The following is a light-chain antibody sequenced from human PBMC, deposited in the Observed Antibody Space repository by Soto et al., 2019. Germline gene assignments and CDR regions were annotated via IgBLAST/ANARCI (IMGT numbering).Light chain of an antibody. Sequence: QSALTQPASVSGSPGQSITISCTGTSSDVGGYNYVSWYQQHPGKAPELMIYDVSNRPSGVSNRFSGSKSGNTASLTISGLQAEDEADYYCSSYTSSSTAVFGGGTKLTVL. V-gene: IGLV2-14*01. CDR1: SSDVGGYNY. J-gene: IGLJ2*01. CDR3: SSYTSSSTAV. CDR2: DVS.